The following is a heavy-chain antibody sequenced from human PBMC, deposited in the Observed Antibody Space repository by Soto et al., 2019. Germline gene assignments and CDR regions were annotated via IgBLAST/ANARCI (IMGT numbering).Heavy chain of an antibody. CDR3: ASDQINQNVFDF. V-gene: IGHV4-4*07. CDR1: GVSISGYY. Sequence: TLSLTCSVAGVSISGYYWTWIRQTAGKGLEWIGRMYISGSTNYNPPLKSRATMSIDTSKNYFSLKLRSVTAADTAVYYCASDQINQNVFDFWGQGTMVTVSS. J-gene: IGHJ3*01. CDR2: MYISGST.